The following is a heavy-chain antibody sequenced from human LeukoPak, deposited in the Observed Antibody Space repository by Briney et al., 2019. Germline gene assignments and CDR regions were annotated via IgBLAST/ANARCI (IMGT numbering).Heavy chain of an antibody. V-gene: IGHV3-48*03. CDR1: GFTFSDYE. J-gene: IGHJ4*02. CDR2: ISSSGSTI. Sequence: GSLRLSCAASGFTFSDYEMNWVRQAPGKGLEWVSYISSSGSTIYYADSVKGRFTISRDNAKNSLYLQMNSLRAEDTAVYYCARDLWEYYFDQWGQGTLVTVSS. CDR3: ARDLWEYYFDQ. D-gene: IGHD2/OR15-2a*01.